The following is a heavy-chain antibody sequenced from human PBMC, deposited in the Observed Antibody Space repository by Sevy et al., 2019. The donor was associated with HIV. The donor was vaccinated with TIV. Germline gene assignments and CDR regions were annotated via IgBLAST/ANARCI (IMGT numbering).Heavy chain of an antibody. J-gene: IGHJ4*02. CDR3: AREGTTMTTVTRYLDY. CDR2: ISSSSSYI. V-gene: IGHV3-21*01. D-gene: IGHD4-17*01. CDR1: GFTFSSYS. Sequence: GGSLRLSCAASGFTFSSYSMNWVRQAPGKGLEWVSSISSSSSYIYYADSVKGRFTISRDNAKNSLYLQMNSLRAEDTAVYYCAREGTTMTTVTRYLDYWGQRTLVTVSS.